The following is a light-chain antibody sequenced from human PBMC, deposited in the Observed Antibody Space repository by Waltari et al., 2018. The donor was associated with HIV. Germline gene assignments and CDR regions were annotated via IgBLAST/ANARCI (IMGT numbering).Light chain of an antibody. CDR1: SSDVGSYNL. CDR3: CSYAGSRGVV. CDR2: EVT. J-gene: IGLJ2*01. V-gene: IGLV2-23*02. Sequence: QSALTQPASVSGSPGQSITISCTGTSSDVGSYNLVSWYQHHPHKAPQVVIYEVTKRPSGVSNRFSGSKSGNTASLTISGLQAEDESDYYCCSYAGSRGVVFGGGTKLTV.